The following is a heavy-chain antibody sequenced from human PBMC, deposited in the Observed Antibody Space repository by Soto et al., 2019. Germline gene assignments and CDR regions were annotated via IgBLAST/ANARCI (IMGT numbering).Heavy chain of an antibody. V-gene: IGHV1-69*13. CDR3: ARGNNEEAVAGHYYYYYGMDV. J-gene: IGHJ6*02. CDR1: GGTFGSYA. D-gene: IGHD6-19*01. Sequence: SVEVSCKASGGTFGSYAIIWVRQAHGQGLEWMGGIIPIFGTANYAQKFQGRVTITADESTSTAYMELSSLRSEDTAVYYCARGNNEEAVAGHYYYYYGMDVWGQGATVTVSS. CDR2: IIPIFGTA.